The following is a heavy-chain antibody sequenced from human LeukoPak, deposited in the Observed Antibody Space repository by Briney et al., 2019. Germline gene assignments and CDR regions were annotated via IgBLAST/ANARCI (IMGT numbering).Heavy chain of an antibody. Sequence: APVKVSCKASGGTFSSYAISWVRQAPGQGLEWMGGIIPIFGTANYAQKFQGRVTITTDESTSTAYMELSSLRSEDTAVYYCARARGDCSSTSCPYYFDYWGQGTLVTVSS. J-gene: IGHJ4*02. CDR3: ARARGDCSSTSCPYYFDY. CDR1: GGTFSSYA. V-gene: IGHV1-69*05. CDR2: IIPIFGTA. D-gene: IGHD2-2*01.